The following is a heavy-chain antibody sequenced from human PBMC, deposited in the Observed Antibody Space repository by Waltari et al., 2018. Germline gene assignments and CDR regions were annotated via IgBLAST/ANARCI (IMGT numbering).Heavy chain of an antibody. D-gene: IGHD1-26*01. CDR3: ARGGVVVGSFDS. CDR2: MYASGST. J-gene: IGHJ4*02. V-gene: IGHV4-4*07. CDR1: GGSISNYH. Sequence: QVQLQESGPGLVKPSETLSLTCTVSGGSISNYHWSWIRQPAGKGLEWIGRMYASGSTNYNPSLKSRITLSIDTSKNQFSLKLSSVTAADTSTYFCARGGVVVGSFDSWGRGTLVTVSS.